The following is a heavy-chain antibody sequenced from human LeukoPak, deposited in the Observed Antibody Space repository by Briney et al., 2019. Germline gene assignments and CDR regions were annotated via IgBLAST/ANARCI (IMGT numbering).Heavy chain of an antibody. V-gene: IGHV1-2*02. Sequence: RASVNVSCKASGYTFTGYYMHWVRQAPGQGLEWMGWINPNSGGTNYAQKFQGRVTMTRDTSISTVYMELSRLRSDDTAVYYCARAGASIAAAAYWGQGTLVTVSS. CDR1: GYTFTGYY. CDR2: INPNSGGT. J-gene: IGHJ4*02. CDR3: ARAGASIAAAAY. D-gene: IGHD6-13*01.